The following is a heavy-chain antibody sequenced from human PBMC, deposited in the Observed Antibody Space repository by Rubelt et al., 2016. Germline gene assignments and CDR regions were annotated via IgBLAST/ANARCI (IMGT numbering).Heavy chain of an antibody. CDR1: GFIFSSYA. CDR2: ISGSGGRT. J-gene: IGHJ4*02. V-gene: IGHV3-23*01. CDR3: ARDRRGDCGACYGNFDH. D-gene: IGHD2-21*01. Sequence: EVQLLESGGGLVQPGGSLRLSCAASGFIFSSYAMSWVRQAPGKGLEWVSGISGSGGRTLYADSMKGRFTISRDNSKNMLFLEMKTLRAEDTAVDYCARDRRGDCGACYGNFDHWGQGTLVTVSS.